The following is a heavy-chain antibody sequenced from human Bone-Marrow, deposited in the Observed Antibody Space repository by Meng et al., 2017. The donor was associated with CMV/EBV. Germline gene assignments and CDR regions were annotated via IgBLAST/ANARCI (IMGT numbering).Heavy chain of an antibody. CDR3: ARGKITGASDY. CDR2: MNPNIGNT. Sequence: ASVKVSCKASGYTFTNYDINWVRQAPGQGLEWMGWMNPNIGNTGYAQKFQGRVTMTRDTSISTAYMELSSLRSEDTAVYYCARGKITGASDYWGQGTLVTVSS. D-gene: IGHD7-27*01. V-gene: IGHV1-8*01. J-gene: IGHJ4*02. CDR1: GYTFTNYD.